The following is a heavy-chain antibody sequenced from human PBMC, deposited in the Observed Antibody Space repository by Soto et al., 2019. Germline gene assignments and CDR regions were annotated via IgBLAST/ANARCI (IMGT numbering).Heavy chain of an antibody. J-gene: IGHJ5*02. CDR1: GYTFTSYG. Sequence: ASVKVSCKTSGYTFTSYGISWVRQAPRQRLEWMGWINAGNGNTKYSQKFQGRVTITRDTSASTAYMELSSLRSEDTAVYYCARTGSSSWYWFDPWGQGTLVTVSS. CDR2: INAGNGNT. D-gene: IGHD6-13*01. CDR3: ARTGSSSWYWFDP. V-gene: IGHV1-3*01.